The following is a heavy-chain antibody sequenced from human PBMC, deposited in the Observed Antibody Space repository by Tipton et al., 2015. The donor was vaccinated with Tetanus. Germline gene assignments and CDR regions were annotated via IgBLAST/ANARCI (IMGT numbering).Heavy chain of an antibody. CDR1: GYTFTGYY. D-gene: IGHD6-13*01. Sequence: QLVQSGAEVKKPGALVKVSCKASGYTFTGYYMHWVRQAPGQGLEWMGRINPNSGGTNYAQKFQGRVTMTRDTSISTAYMGLSRLRSDDTVVYYCARTRIAAAGNDAFDIWGQGTMVTVSS. CDR3: ARTRIAAAGNDAFDI. V-gene: IGHV1-2*05. J-gene: IGHJ3*02. CDR2: INPNSGGT.